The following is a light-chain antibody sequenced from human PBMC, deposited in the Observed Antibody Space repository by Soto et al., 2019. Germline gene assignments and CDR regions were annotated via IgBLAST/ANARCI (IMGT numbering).Light chain of an antibody. CDR3: QQYENYPT. J-gene: IGKJ5*01. Sequence: DIQMTQSPSTLSASVRDRVGITFRASQSIRTWLAWYQQKPGKAPKLLISKASTLKSGVPSRFGGRGSGTEFTLTITSLQPDDFATYYCQQYENYPTFGQGTRLEI. CDR1: QSIRTW. CDR2: KAS. V-gene: IGKV1-5*03.